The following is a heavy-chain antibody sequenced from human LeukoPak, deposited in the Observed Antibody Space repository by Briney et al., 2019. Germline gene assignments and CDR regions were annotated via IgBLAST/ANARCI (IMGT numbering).Heavy chain of an antibody. D-gene: IGHD3-10*01. V-gene: IGHV1-46*01. CDR1: GYTFTSYY. CDR2: INPSGGST. CDR3: AREGYGSGSYYY. Sequence: ASVTVSCKASGYTFTSYYMHWVRQAPGQGLEWMGIINPSGGSTSYAQKFQGRVTMTRDTSTSTVYMELSSLRSDDTAVYYCAREGYGSGSYYYWGQGTLVTVSS. J-gene: IGHJ4*02.